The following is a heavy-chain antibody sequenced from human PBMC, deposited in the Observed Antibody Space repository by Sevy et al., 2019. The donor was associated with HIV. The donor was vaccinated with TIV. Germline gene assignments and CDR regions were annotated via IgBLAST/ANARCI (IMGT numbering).Heavy chain of an antibody. CDR3: ARDTREKSFDY. CDR1: GYTFSGYS. V-gene: IGHV1-18*01. J-gene: IGHJ4*02. CDR2: MNTYNGNT. Sequence: ASVKASCKASGYTFSGYSISWVRQAPGQGLEWMGWMNTYNGNTKYAQKVQGRVTMTTDTSTSTAYMELRGLRSDDTAVYYCARDTREKSFDYWGQGTLVTVSS.